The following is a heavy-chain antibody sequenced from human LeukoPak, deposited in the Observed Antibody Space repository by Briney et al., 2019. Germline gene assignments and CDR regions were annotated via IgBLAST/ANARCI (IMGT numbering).Heavy chain of an antibody. CDR2: IYYSGST. CDR1: GGSISSYY. D-gene: IGHD3-9*01. J-gene: IGHJ4*02. CDR3: AGLDDILTGIDY. V-gene: IGHV4-59*01. Sequence: SETLSLTCTVSGGSISSYYWSWIRQPPGKGLEWIGYIYYSGSTNYNPSLKSRVTISVDTSKNQFSLKLSSVTAADTAVYYCAGLDDILTGIDYWGQGTLVTVSS.